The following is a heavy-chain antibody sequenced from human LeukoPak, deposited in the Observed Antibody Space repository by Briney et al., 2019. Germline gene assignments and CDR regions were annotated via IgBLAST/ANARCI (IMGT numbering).Heavy chain of an antibody. CDR3: ARGRRSQQLVRTRLLTWFDP. CDR1: GYSISSGYY. CDR2: LYHSGST. Sequence: SETLSLTRTVSGYSISSGYYGGWIRQPPGKGLVWIGSLYHSGSTYYNPSLKSRVTISVDTSKSQFSLELSSVTAADTAVYYCARGRRSQQLVRTRLLTWFDPWGQGTLVTVSS. V-gene: IGHV4-38-2*02. J-gene: IGHJ5*02. D-gene: IGHD6-13*01.